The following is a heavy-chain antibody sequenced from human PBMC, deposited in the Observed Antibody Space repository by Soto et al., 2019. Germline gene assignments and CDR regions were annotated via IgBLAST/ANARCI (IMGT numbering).Heavy chain of an antibody. CDR3: AKGQLWYSAGPTGG. D-gene: IGHD5-18*01. CDR2: ISYDGSNK. J-gene: IGHJ4*02. V-gene: IGHV3-30*18. Sequence: QVQLVESGGGVVQPGRSLRLSCAASGFTFSSYGMHRVRQAPGKGLEWVAVISYDGSNKYYADSVKGRFTISRDNSKNTLYLQMNSLRAEDTAVYYCAKGQLWYSAGPTGGWGQGTLVTVSS. CDR1: GFTFSSYG.